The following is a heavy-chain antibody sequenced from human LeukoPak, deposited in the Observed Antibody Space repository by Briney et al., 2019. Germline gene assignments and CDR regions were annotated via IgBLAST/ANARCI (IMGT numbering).Heavy chain of an antibody. J-gene: IGHJ4*02. Sequence: SETLSLTCTVSGGSLNTYYWSWIRQPPGKGLEWIGYIYYSGSTNYTPSLKRRLTISVDTSKNQFSRKLSSGTAADTAGYYCAVGWELLTRWGQGTLVTVSS. CDR1: GGSLNTYY. D-gene: IGHD1-26*01. CDR2: IYYSGST. CDR3: AVGWELLTR. V-gene: IGHV4-59*08.